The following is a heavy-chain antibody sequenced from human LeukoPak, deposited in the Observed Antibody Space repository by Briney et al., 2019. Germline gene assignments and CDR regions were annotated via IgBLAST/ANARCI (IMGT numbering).Heavy chain of an antibody. CDR1: VFTFSSYE. CDR2: VSGSGGTI. J-gene: IGHJ6*04. Sequence: GRSLRLSCAASVFTFSSYEMNWVRQAPGQGLDWISYVSGSGGTIYYADSVKGRFTISRDNAKNSLYLQMNTLRAEDTAVYYCARDRGSPSYYYYDMDVWGKGTSVTVSS. V-gene: IGHV3-48*03. CDR3: ARDRGSPSYYYYDMDV. D-gene: IGHD3-10*01.